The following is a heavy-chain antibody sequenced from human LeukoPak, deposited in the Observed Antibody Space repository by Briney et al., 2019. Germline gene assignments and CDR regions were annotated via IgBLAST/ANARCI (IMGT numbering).Heavy chain of an antibody. CDR2: INPNTGAT. J-gene: IGHJ4*02. CDR1: GYTFTDYY. Sequence: ASVKVSCKASGYTFTDYYIHWVRQAPGQGLEWMGWINPNTGATKCAQKFQGRVTLTRDTSISTGYMEVTRLTFDDTAVYHCARDRRGTNGDYWGQGTLVTVSS. CDR3: ARDRRGTNGDY. V-gene: IGHV1-2*02. D-gene: IGHD1-26*01.